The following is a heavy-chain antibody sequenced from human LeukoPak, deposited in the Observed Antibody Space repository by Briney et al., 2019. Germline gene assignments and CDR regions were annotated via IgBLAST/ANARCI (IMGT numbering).Heavy chain of an antibody. J-gene: IGHJ4*02. D-gene: IGHD3-10*01. CDR1: GFTFSSYS. CDR3: ARDGVIMVRGVISPLGY. CDR2: ISSSSSYI. V-gene: IGHV3-21*01. Sequence: GGSLRLSCAASGFTFSSYSMNWVRQAPGKGLEWVSSISSSSSYIYYADSVKGRFTISRDNAKNPLYLQMNSLRAEDTAVYYCARDGVIMVRGVISPLGYWGQGTLVTVSS.